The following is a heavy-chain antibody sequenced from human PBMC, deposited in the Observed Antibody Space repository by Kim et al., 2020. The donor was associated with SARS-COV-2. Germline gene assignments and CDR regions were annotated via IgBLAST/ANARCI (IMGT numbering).Heavy chain of an antibody. J-gene: IGHJ4*02. D-gene: IGHD5-12*01. Sequence: NDSPYFQGHVTISADKSINTAYLQWSSLKASDTAMYYCARGGFYSGYPDYWGQGTLVTVSS. CDR3: ARGGFYSGYPDY. V-gene: IGHV5-10-1*01.